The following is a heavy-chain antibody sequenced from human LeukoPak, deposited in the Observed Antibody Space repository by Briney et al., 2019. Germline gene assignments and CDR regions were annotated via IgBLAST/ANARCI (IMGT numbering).Heavy chain of an antibody. V-gene: IGHV3-7*01. CDR3: ATLPYYYDSSGSYYFDY. CDR1: GFTFSSYW. Sequence: GGSLRLSCAASGFTFSSYWMTWVRQAPGKGLEWVANIKQDGSEKFFVDSVKGRFTISRDNAKNSLYLQMNSLRVEDTAVYYCATLPYYYDSSGSYYFDYWGQGTLVTVSS. D-gene: IGHD3-22*01. J-gene: IGHJ4*02. CDR2: IKQDGSEK.